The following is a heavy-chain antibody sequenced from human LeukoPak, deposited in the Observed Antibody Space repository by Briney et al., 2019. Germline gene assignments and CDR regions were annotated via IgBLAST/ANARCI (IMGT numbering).Heavy chain of an antibody. J-gene: IGHJ6*03. V-gene: IGHV3-23*01. CDR1: GSTFRTYA. CDR3: ARSGRGVDSFYFYMDV. Sequence: PGGSLRLSCAASGSTFRTYAMTWVRQAPGKGLEWLSGISGSGGYTYSAESVKGRFTISRDNAKNSLYLQTNSLRAEDTAVYYCARSGRGVDSFYFYMDVWGKGTTVTVSS. D-gene: IGHD3-10*01. CDR2: ISGSGGYT.